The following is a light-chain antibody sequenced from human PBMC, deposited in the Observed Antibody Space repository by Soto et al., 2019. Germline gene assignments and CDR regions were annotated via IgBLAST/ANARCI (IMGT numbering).Light chain of an antibody. CDR3: QQYSTYPWT. J-gene: IGKJ1*01. CDR1: QDIRND. CDR2: DAS. Sequence: IQVTQAPSSLSASVGDRVTITCRTSQDIRNDLGWYQQKPGKAPKVLIFDASSLESGVPSRFSGSGSATEFTLTISSLQPDDFATYYCQQYSTYPWTFGQGTKVDIK. V-gene: IGKV1-13*02.